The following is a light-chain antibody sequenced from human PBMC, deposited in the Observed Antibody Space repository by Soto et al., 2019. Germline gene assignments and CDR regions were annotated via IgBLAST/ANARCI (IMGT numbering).Light chain of an antibody. J-gene: IGKJ5*01. CDR1: QSFRGL. Sequence: VVLTTSPLTLSFSVRERPILSCRAIQSFRGLLAWYPQKPGQAPRLHIYDAYNRATGTPPRFSGSGCGTDFTLTISSLEPEDFALYDRQQRSTSPTFGQGTRRDLK. CDR3: QQRSTSPT. V-gene: IGKV3-11*01. CDR2: DAY.